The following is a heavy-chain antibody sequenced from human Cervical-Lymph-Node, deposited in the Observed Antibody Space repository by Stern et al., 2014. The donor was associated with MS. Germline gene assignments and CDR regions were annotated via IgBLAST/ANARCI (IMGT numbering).Heavy chain of an antibody. D-gene: IGHD1-26*01. CDR3: AKDTGSYYTHHLDH. Sequence: QVQLVESGGGVVQPGRSLKLSCAMSGFIFSNYGIHWVRQAPGKGLEWVAVTSCDADKKYYGDSVKGRFTIARDDSKNTVYLQMNSLRPEDTAIYYCAKDTGSYYTHHLDHWGQGALVTVSS. J-gene: IGHJ5*02. V-gene: IGHV3-30*18. CDR1: GFIFSNYG. CDR2: TSCDADKK.